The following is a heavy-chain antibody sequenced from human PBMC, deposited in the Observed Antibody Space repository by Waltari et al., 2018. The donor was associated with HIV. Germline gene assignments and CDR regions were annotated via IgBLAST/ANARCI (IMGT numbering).Heavy chain of an antibody. D-gene: IGHD5-18*01. J-gene: IGHJ4*02. Sequence: QLQLQESGPGLVKPSETLSLTCTVSGGSISSSSYYWGWIRQPPGKGLEWIGSIYYSGSTYYNPSLKSRVTISVDTSKNQFSLKLSSVTAADTAVYYCARDSDGLQLPFDYWGQGTLVTVSS. CDR1: GGSISSSSYY. CDR2: IYYSGST. CDR3: ARDSDGLQLPFDY. V-gene: IGHV4-39*07.